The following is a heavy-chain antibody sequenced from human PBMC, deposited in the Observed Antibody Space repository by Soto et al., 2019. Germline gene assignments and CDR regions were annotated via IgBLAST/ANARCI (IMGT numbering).Heavy chain of an antibody. J-gene: IGHJ4*02. CDR3: ARDGVLRYFDWLSGSVHFDY. D-gene: IGHD3-9*01. CDR2: ISSSGSTI. Sequence: ESGGGLVKPGGSLRLSCAASGFTFSDYYMSWIRQAPGKGLEWVSYISSSGSTIYYADSVKGRFTISRDNAKNSLYLQMNSLRAEDTAVYYCARDGVLRYFDWLSGSVHFDYWGQGTLVTVSS. CDR1: GFTFSDYY. V-gene: IGHV3-11*01.